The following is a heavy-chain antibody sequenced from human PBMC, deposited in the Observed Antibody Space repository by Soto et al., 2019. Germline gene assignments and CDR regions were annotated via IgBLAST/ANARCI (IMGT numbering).Heavy chain of an antibody. CDR2: ISAYNGNT. CDR3: ARDLPEDIVVVPAAIIRSYYYYYMDV. V-gene: IGHV1-18*01. D-gene: IGHD2-2*01. J-gene: IGHJ6*03. Sequence: ASVKVSCKASGYTFTSYGISGVRQAPGQGLEWMGWISAYNGNTNYAQKLQGRVTMTTDTSTSTAYMELRSLRSDDTAVYYCARDLPEDIVVVPAAIIRSYYYYYMDVWGKGTTDTVSS. CDR1: GYTFTSYG.